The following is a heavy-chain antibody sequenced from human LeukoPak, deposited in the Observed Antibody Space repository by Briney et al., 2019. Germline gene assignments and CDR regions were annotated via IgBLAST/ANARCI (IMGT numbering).Heavy chain of an antibody. V-gene: IGHV3-21*01. CDR1: GFTFSTYS. D-gene: IGHD3-10*01. CDR3: ARDRVASGRFGEVAS. Sequence: GGSLRLSCAASGFTFSTYSMNWVRQAPGKGLEWVSFISGGGSYIYYAEAVKGRFTISRDNAKNSLYLQMNSLRAEDTAIYYCARDRVASGRFGEVASWGQGTLVTVSS. J-gene: IGHJ5*02. CDR2: ISGGGSYI.